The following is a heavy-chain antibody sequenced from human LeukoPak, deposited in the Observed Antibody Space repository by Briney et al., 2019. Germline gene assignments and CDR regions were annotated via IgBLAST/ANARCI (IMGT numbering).Heavy chain of an antibody. CDR1: GFTFSSYA. J-gene: IGHJ4*02. CDR2: ISSSSSTI. Sequence: QPGGSLRLSCAASGFTFSSYALNWVRQAPGKGLEWVSYISSSSSTIYYTDSVKGRFTISRDNAKTSLYLQMNSLRDEDTAVYYCVRSAFHAGSGNYYDYWGQGTLVTVSS. CDR3: VRSAFHAGSGNYYDY. D-gene: IGHD3-22*01. V-gene: IGHV3-48*02.